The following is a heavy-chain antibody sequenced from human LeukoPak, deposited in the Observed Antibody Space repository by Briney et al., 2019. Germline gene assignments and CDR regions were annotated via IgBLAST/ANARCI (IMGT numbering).Heavy chain of an antibody. V-gene: IGHV3-74*01. Sequence: GGSLRLSCAASGFTFSDYWMHWVRQAPGKGLEWVSRINSDGSRTSYADSVKGRFTISRDNAKNTLYLQMNSLRAEDTAVYYCARGPMVRTNLFDYWGQGTLVTVSS. CDR3: ARGPMVRTNLFDY. CDR2: INSDGSRT. J-gene: IGHJ4*02. D-gene: IGHD3-10*01. CDR1: GFTFSDYW.